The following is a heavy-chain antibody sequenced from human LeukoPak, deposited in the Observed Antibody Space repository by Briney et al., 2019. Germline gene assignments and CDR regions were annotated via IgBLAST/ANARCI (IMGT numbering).Heavy chain of an antibody. D-gene: IGHD3-3*01. Sequence: GGSLRLSYAASGFTFSSYAMSWVRQAPGKGLEWVSAISGSGGSTYYADPVKGRFTISRDNSKNTLYLQMNSLRAEDTVVYYCAKERNFLSGYYTGFDYWGQGALVTVSS. CDR1: GFTFSSYA. CDR3: AKERNFLSGYYTGFDY. V-gene: IGHV3-23*01. J-gene: IGHJ4*02. CDR2: ISGSGGST.